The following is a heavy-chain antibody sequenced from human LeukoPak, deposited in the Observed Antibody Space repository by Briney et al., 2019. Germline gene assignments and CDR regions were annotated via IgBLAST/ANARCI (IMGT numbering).Heavy chain of an antibody. J-gene: IGHJ6*03. Sequence: PGGSLRLSCAASGFTFSSYSMNWVRQAPGKGLEWVSVISGSGGSTYYADSVKGRFTISRDNSKNTLYLQMDSLRAEDTAVYYCAKWDGDLYYYYYMDVWGKGTTVTVSS. CDR2: ISGSGGST. CDR1: GFTFSSYS. D-gene: IGHD4-17*01. CDR3: AKWDGDLYYYYYMDV. V-gene: IGHV3-23*01.